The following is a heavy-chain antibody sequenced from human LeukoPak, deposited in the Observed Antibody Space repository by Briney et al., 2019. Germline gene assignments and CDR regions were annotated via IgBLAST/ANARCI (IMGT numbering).Heavy chain of an antibody. CDR1: GFTPSDHY. V-gene: IGHV3-21*04. CDR3: AKVATAMVLPDAFDI. J-gene: IGHJ3*02. Sequence: GGSLRLSCAASGFTPSDHYMDWVRQAPGKGLEWVSSLSSSSSYIYYADSVKGRFTISRDNSKNTLYLQMNSLRAEDTAVYYCAKVATAMVLPDAFDIWGQGTMVTVSS. D-gene: IGHD5-18*01. CDR2: LSSSSSYI.